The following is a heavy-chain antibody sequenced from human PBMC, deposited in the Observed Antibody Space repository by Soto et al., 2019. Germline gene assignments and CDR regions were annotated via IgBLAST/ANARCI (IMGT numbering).Heavy chain of an antibody. CDR1: GFIFSNYS. CDR3: ARDSLGGGMDV. Sequence: EVHLVESGGGLVKPGGSLRLSCAASGFIFSNYSMNWVRQAPGKGLEWVSAISRTSIYIYYPDSLNGRFTVSRDNAKNSLYLLMNSLRAEDTAVYYCARDSLGGGMDVWGQGTTVTVSS. D-gene: IGHD3-16*01. CDR2: ISRTSIYI. J-gene: IGHJ6*02. V-gene: IGHV3-21*01.